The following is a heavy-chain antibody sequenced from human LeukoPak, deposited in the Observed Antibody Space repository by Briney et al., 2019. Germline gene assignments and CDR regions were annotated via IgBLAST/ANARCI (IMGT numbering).Heavy chain of an antibody. CDR3: ARGRYSSGWAFDY. J-gene: IGHJ4*02. CDR1: GFTVSSNY. Sequence: PGGSLRLSCAASGFTVSSNYMSWVRQAPGKGLEWVSVIYGGGSTYYADSVKGRFTISRDNSKNTLYLQMNSLRAEDTAVYYCARGRYSSGWAFDYWGQGTLVTVSS. V-gene: IGHV3-53*01. CDR2: IYGGGST. D-gene: IGHD6-19*01.